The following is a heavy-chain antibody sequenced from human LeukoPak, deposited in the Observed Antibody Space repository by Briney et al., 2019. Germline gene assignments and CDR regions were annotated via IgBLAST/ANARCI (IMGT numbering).Heavy chain of an antibody. CDR3: AKGEQGVDY. D-gene: IGHD1/OR15-1a*01. CDR1: GFPVSSYY. J-gene: IGHJ4*02. Sequence: GESLRLSCAASGFPVSSYYMNWVRQAPGTGLEWVSVIYADGTIYYADSVKGRFTISRDNSKNTVYLQMNSLRVEDTAVFYCAKGEQGVDYWGRGTLVTVSS. V-gene: IGHV3-53*01. CDR2: IYADGTI.